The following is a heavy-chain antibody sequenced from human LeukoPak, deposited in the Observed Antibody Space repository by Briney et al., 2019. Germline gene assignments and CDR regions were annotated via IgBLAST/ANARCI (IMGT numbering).Heavy chain of an antibody. CDR2: IYSSGST. J-gene: IGHJ4*02. CDR3: ANGADAFETSGDYFDY. D-gene: IGHD4-17*01. V-gene: IGHV4-4*07. CDR1: GASIDTYH. Sequence: SETLSLTCTVSGASIDTYHWNWIRQPAGKGLEWIGRIYSSGSTNYNPSLKGRVTMSVETSTNQVSLKVTSVTAADTAVYYCANGADAFETSGDYFDYWGQGTLVTVSS.